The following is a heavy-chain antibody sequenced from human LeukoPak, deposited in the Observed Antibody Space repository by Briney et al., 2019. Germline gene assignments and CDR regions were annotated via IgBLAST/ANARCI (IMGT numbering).Heavy chain of an antibody. CDR1: GGSISSYY. D-gene: IGHD6-19*01. CDR3: ARVGLPTQWHSWFDP. CDR2: IYYSGST. Sequence: PSETLSLTCTVSGGSISSYYWGWIRQPPGKGLEWIGYIYYSGSTNYNPSLKSRVTISVDTSKNQFSLKLSSVTAADTAVYYCARVGLPTQWHSWFDPWGQGILVTVSS. V-gene: IGHV4-59*01. J-gene: IGHJ5*02.